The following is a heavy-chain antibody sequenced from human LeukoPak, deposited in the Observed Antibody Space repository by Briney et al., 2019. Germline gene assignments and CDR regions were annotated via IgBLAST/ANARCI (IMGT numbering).Heavy chain of an antibody. CDR1: GYTFTSYG. Sequence: GASVKVSCKASGYTFTSYGISWVRQAPGQGLEWMGWINPNSGGTKYAQKFQGRATMTRDTSISSAYMELSRLRSDDTAVYYCARDRGYCTGSNCLNWFDPWGQGTLVTVSS. CDR3: ARDRGYCTGSNCLNWFDP. V-gene: IGHV1-2*02. J-gene: IGHJ5*02. D-gene: IGHD2-8*02. CDR2: INPNSGGT.